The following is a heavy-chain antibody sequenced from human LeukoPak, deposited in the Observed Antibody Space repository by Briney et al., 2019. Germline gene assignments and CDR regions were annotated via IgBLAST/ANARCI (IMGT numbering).Heavy chain of an antibody. D-gene: IGHD2-2*01. CDR1: GGSISSYY. CDR3: EGILGPDIVVVPAALYGMDV. CDR2: IYYSGST. V-gene: IGHV4-59*01. Sequence: SETLSLTCTVSGGSISSYYWSWIRQPPGKGLEWIGYIYYSGSTNYNPSLKSRVTISVDTSKNQFSLKLSSVTAADTAVYYCEGILGPDIVVVPAALYGMDVWGQGTTVTVSS. J-gene: IGHJ6*02.